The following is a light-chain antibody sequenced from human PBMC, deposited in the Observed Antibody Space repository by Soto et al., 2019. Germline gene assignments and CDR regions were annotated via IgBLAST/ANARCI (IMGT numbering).Light chain of an antibody. J-gene: IGLJ1*01. CDR3: CSYASSSTYV. CDR1: SSDVGSYNL. Sequence: QSALTQPASGSGSPGQSITISCTGTSSDVGSYNLVSWYQQHPGKAPKLMIYEGSKRPSGVSNRFSGSKSGNTASLTISGNQDEDEDDYYCCSYASSSTYVFGTGTKVXVL. CDR2: EGS. V-gene: IGLV2-23*01.